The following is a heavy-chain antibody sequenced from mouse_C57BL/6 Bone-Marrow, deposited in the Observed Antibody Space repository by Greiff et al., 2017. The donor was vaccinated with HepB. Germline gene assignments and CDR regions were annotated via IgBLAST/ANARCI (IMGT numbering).Heavy chain of an antibody. D-gene: IGHD1-1*01. V-gene: IGHV5-9*01. CDR1: GFTFSSYT. J-gene: IGHJ4*01. CDR3: ARHYYGSSGYYAMDY. CDR2: ISGGGGNT. Sequence: EVQGVESGGGLVKPGGSLKLSCAASGFTFSSYTMSWVRQTPEKRLEWVATISGGGGNTYYPDSVKGRFTISRDNAKNTLYLQMSSLRSEDTALYYCARHYYGSSGYYAMDYWGQGTSVTVSS.